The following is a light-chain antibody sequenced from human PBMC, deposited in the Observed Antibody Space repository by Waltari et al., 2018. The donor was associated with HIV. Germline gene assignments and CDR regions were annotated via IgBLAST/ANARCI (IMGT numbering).Light chain of an antibody. Sequence: DIQMTQSPSTLSASVGDRVTITCRASQSIGNWLAWYQQKPGRAPKVLLYKASSLQSGVPSRFSGRGSETEFTLTISSLQPDDFATYYCQQISSASRTFGGGTKVEIK. V-gene: IGKV1-5*03. CDR3: QQISSASRT. CDR1: QSIGNW. J-gene: IGKJ4*01. CDR2: KAS.